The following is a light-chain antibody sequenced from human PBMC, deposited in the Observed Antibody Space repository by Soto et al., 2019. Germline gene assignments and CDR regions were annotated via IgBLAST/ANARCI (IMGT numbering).Light chain of an antibody. J-gene: IGLJ2*01. V-gene: IGLV2-8*01. CDR3: SSYAGGNDLL. CDR1: SSDIGGYNY. CDR2: EVN. Sequence: QSALTQPPSASGSLGQSVTISCSGASSDIGGYNYVAWYQQHPGKAPKLIIYEVNKRPSGVPDRFSGSKSGNPASLTVSGLQPEDEADYSCSSYAGGNDLLFGGGTKVTVL.